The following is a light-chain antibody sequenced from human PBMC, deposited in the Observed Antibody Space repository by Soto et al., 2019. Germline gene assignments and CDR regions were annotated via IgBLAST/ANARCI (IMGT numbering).Light chain of an antibody. Sequence: AIQVTQSPSSLSASVGDTVTITCRASQGISSAFAWYQQKPGKVPRLLIYDVFNLQSGVPSRFSGSGSGTDFTITISRLQPEDFATYYCQQLETYPLTFGQGTRLYVK. CDR1: QGISSA. CDR3: QQLETYPLT. J-gene: IGKJ5*01. V-gene: IGKV1-13*02. CDR2: DVF.